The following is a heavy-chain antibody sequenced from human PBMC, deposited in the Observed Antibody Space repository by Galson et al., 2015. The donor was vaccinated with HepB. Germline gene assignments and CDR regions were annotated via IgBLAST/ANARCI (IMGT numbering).Heavy chain of an antibody. CDR2: IYTSGGT. D-gene: IGHD3-3*01. CDR3: ARDLTPQVTIFGDAMGGWFDP. Sequence: LTCTVSGGSISSGSYYWSWIRQPAGKGLEWIGRIYTSGGTNYNPSLKSRVIMSVDTSKNQFSLKLSSVTAADTAVYYCARDLTPQVTIFGDAMGGWFDPWGQGTLVTVSS. J-gene: IGHJ5*02. CDR1: GGSISSGSYY. V-gene: IGHV4-61*02.